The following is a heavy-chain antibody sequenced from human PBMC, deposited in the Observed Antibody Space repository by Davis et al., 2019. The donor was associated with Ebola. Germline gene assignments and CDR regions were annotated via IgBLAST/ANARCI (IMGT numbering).Heavy chain of an antibody. CDR1: GYIFTSHG. CDR2: ISVNNGIT. D-gene: IGHD1-1*01. J-gene: IGHJ4*02. Sequence: ASVKVSCKASGYIFTSHGISWVRQAPGQGLEWMGWISVNNGITNYAQKFQGRVTMTRDTSISTAYMELGRLRSDNTAVYYCARAQFPTTSDHWGQGTLVTVSP. CDR3: ARAQFPTTSDH. V-gene: IGHV1-18*04.